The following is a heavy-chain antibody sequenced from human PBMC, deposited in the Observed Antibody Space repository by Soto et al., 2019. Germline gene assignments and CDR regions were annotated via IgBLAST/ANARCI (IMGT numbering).Heavy chain of an antibody. D-gene: IGHD6-19*01. CDR2: IWYDGSNE. J-gene: IGHJ4*02. CDR3: ARWGLAVDATGAASFDS. CDR1: GFAFNTYG. Sequence: QVELVESGGGVVQPGRSLRLSCAASGFAFNTYGMHWVRQAPGKGLEWVALIWYDGSNEYYADSVKGRFTISRDNSKNTLDLQMNSLRAEDTAVYYCARWGLAVDATGAASFDSWGQGHLITVSS. V-gene: IGHV3-33*01.